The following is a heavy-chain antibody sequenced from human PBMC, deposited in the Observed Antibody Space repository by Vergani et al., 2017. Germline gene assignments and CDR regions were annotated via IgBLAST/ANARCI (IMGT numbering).Heavy chain of an antibody. CDR2: IHPADSDT. V-gene: IGHV5-51*01. D-gene: IGHD3-22*01. Sequence: EVQLVQSGAEVKKPGESLKISCQISGYSFTNYWIGWVRQMPGKGLEWMGIIHPADSDTRYSPSFQGQVTISVDKSISTAYLQRSSLRASDSAMYYCARLYGRDSSGSKYFDYWGQGTLVNVSS. J-gene: IGHJ4*02. CDR3: ARLYGRDSSGSKYFDY. CDR1: GYSFTNYW.